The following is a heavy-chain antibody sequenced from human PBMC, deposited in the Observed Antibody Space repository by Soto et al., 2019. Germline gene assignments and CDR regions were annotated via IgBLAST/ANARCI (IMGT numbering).Heavy chain of an antibody. V-gene: IGHV3-21*01. D-gene: IGHD2-15*01. CDR2: ISSSSSYI. Sequence: EVQLVESGGGLVKPGGSLRLSCAASGFTFSSYSMNWVRKAPGKGLEWVSSISSSSSYIYYADSVKGRFTISRDNGKKSLYLQMNSLRAEDTAVYYCARSRQGYCSGGSCYMDYYYYYGMDVWGQGTTVTVSS. CDR3: ARSRQGYCSGGSCYMDYYYYYGMDV. CDR1: GFTFSSYS. J-gene: IGHJ6*02.